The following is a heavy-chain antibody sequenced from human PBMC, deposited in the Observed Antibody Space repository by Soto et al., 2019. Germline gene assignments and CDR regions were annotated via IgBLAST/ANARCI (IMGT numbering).Heavy chain of an antibody. Sequence: EVQLVESGGGLVQPGRSLRLSCAASGFTFDDYAMHWVRQVPGKGLEWVSGINWNSGSIGYADSVKGRFAISRDNSKNSLLLKMNSLRAEDTAFYYCVKDESINWYSGHFRHWGQGTLVTVSS. CDR1: GFTFDDYA. V-gene: IGHV3-9*01. CDR2: INWNSGSI. J-gene: IGHJ1*01. D-gene: IGHD6-13*01. CDR3: VKDESINWYSGHFRH.